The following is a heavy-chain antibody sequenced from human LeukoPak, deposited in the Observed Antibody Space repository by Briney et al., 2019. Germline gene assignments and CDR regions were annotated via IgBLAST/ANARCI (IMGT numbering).Heavy chain of an antibody. CDR1: GYTFTDYL. J-gene: IGHJ4*02. CDR3: AREKLWFGEFPFDN. V-gene: IGHV1-18*01. CDR2: ISTKNGYT. Sequence: ASVKVSCKASGYTFTDYLINWVRQAPGQGLEWVGPISTKNGYTKLAQEFQGRVAMTKDTSANTIYMDLKSLTFDDTAVYYCAREKLWFGEFPFDNWGQGTLVSVSS. D-gene: IGHD3-10*01.